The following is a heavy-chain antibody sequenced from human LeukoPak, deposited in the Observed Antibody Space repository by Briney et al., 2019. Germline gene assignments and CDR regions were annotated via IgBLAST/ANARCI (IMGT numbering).Heavy chain of an antibody. V-gene: IGHV4-4*07. Sequence: KPPETLSLTCTVSGGSISSYYWSWIRQPAGKGLEWIGRIYTSGSTNYSPSLKSRVPMSVDTSKNQFSLKLSSVTAADTAVYYCARSPVFWSGYYPYYFDYWGQGTLVTVSS. J-gene: IGHJ4*02. CDR1: GGSISSYY. D-gene: IGHD3-3*01. CDR2: IYTSGST. CDR3: ARSPVFWSGYYPYYFDY.